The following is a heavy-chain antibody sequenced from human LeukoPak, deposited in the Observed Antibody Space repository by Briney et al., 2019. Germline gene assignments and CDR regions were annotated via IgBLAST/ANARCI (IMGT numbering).Heavy chain of an antibody. CDR1: GYSISSGYY. V-gene: IGHV4-38-2*02. J-gene: IGHJ4*02. D-gene: IGHD2-15*01. CDR2: INHSGST. Sequence: SETLSLTCSVSGYSISSGYYWAWLRQPPGKGLEWIGSINHSGSTYYNPSLKSRVTVSVDTSKNQFPLRLSSVTAADTAVYYCARVCSSGRCCDQWGQGTLVTVSS. CDR3: ARVCSSGRCCDQ.